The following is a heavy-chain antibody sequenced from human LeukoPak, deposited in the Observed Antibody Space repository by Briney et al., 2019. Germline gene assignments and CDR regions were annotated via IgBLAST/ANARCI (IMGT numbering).Heavy chain of an antibody. Sequence: GGSLRLSCAASGFTFSSYDMSWVRQAPGKGLEWVSSTTLGGGSTFYADSVKGRFTISRDNSKNTLYLQMNSLGAEDTAVFYCAKRGNPAVGHHYLDVWGEGTTVSVSS. CDR1: GFTFSSYD. D-gene: IGHD2-2*01. J-gene: IGHJ6*03. CDR3: AKRGNPAVGHHYLDV. CDR2: TTLGGGST. V-gene: IGHV3-23*01.